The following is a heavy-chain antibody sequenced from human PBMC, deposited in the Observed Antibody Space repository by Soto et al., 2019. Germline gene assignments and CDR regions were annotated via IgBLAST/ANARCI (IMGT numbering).Heavy chain of an antibody. J-gene: IGHJ3*02. D-gene: IGHD2-21*01. CDR3: TIGSWSGEVFDI. Sequence: QVQLVQSGAEVKKPGSSVKVSCKDSGGTFSTYSMFWVRQAPGQGLEWMGRIIPMLGIRNYAQRFQDRVTLTADKTTATAHMELSSLRSEDTALYYCTIGSWSGEVFDIWGQGTMVTVS. V-gene: IGHV1-69*02. CDR2: IIPMLGIR. CDR1: GGTFSTYS.